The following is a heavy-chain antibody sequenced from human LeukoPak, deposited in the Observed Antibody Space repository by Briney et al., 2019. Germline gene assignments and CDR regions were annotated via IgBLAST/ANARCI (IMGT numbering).Heavy chain of an antibody. Sequence: SETLSLTCTVSGGSISSYYWSWIRQPPEKGLEWIGYIYYSGNTNYNPSLKSRVTISVDTSKNQFSLKLSSVTAADTAVYYCARVRYSSGWYPFDYRGQGTLVTVSS. CDR3: ARVRYSSGWYPFDY. V-gene: IGHV4-59*01. J-gene: IGHJ4*02. D-gene: IGHD6-19*01. CDR2: IYYSGNT. CDR1: GGSISSYY.